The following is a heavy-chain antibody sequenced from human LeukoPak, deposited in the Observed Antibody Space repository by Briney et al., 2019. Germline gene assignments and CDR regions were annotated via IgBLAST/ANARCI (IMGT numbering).Heavy chain of an antibody. CDR2: ISTNSGNT. CDR3: ARDKVHAFDI. CDR1: GYTFTSNG. J-gene: IGHJ4*02. Sequence: ASVKVSCKASGYTFTSNGISWVRQAPGKGLEWMGWISTNSGNTNYAQRLQGRVTTTTDTSTSTAYLELRSLRSDDTAVYYCARDKVHAFDIWGQGTLVTVSS. D-gene: IGHD3-16*01. V-gene: IGHV1-18*01.